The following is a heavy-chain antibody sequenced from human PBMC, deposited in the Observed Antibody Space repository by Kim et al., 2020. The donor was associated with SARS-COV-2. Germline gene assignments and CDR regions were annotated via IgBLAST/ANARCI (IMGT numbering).Heavy chain of an antibody. Sequence: GGSLRLSCAASGFTFSSYGMHWVRQAPGKGLEWVAVISYDGSNKYYADSVKGRFTISRDNSKNTLYLQMNSLRAEDTAVYYCAKDLDVTMVRGVLSAFDIWGQRTMVTVSS. J-gene: IGHJ3*02. CDR2: ISYDGSNK. D-gene: IGHD3-10*01. CDR3: AKDLDVTMVRGVLSAFDI. CDR1: GFTFSSYG. V-gene: IGHV3-30*18.